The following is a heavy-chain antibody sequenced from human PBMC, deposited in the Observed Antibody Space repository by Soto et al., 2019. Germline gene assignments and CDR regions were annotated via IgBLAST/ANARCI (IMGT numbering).Heavy chain of an antibody. V-gene: IGHV4-34*01. J-gene: IGHJ4*02. CDR3: ARGGDAGSAGPFDY. CDR2: INHSGST. Sequence: SETLSLTCAVYGGSFSGYYWSWIRQPPGKGLEWIGEINHSGSTNSNPSLKSRVTISVDTSKNKFSLKLSSVTAADTAVYYCARGGDAGSAGPFDYWGQGTLVTVSS. D-gene: IGHD3-10*01. CDR1: GGSFSGYY.